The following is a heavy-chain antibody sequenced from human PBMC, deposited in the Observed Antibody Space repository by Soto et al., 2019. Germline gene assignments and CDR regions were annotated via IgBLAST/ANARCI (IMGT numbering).Heavy chain of an antibody. CDR1: GYTFTSYA. CDR3: ARDLKPMTFDY. Sequence: ASVKVSCKASGYTFTSYAMHWVRQTPGQRLEWMGWINAGKGNTKYSQKFQGRVTITRDTSASTAYMELSSLRSEDTAVYYCARDLKPMTFDYWGQGTLVTVSS. V-gene: IGHV1-3*01. J-gene: IGHJ4*02. CDR2: INAGKGNT.